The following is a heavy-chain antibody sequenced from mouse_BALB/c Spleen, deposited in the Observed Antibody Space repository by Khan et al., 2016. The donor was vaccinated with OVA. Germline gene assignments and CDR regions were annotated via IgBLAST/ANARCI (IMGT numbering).Heavy chain of an antibody. CDR1: GYTFTSYW. D-gene: IGHD1-1*01. J-gene: IGHJ2*01. CDR3: ARIKKIVATDFDY. Sequence: QVQLQQSGAELVKAGASVKMSCKASGYTFTSYWMHWVKQRLGQGLEWFAETNPTNGRTYYNEKFKSKATLTVDKSSSTAYMLRSGTTCDDSAVYYCARIKKIVATDFDYWGQGTTLTVSS. V-gene: IGHV1S81*02. CDR2: TNPTNGRT.